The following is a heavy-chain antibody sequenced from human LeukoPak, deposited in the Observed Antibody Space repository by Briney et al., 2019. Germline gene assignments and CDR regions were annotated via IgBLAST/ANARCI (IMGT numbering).Heavy chain of an antibody. D-gene: IGHD1-26*01. CDR2: IYHSGST. V-gene: IGHV4-4*02. CDR3: ARHRGSFFVNAFDI. Sequence: SETLSLTCAVSGGSISSSNWWSWVRQPPGKGLEWIGEIYHSGSTNYNPSLKSRVTISVDTSENQFSLKLSSVTAADTAVYYCARHRGSFFVNAFDIWGQGTMVTVSS. J-gene: IGHJ3*02. CDR1: GGSISSSNW.